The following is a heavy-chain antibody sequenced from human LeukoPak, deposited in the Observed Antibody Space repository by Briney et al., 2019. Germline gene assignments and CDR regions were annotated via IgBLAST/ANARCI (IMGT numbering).Heavy chain of an antibody. V-gene: IGHV3-30-3*01. CDR1: GFTFSSYA. D-gene: IGHD6-13*01. Sequence: GRSLRLSCAASGFTFSSYAMHWVRQAPGKGLEWVAVISYDGSNKYYADSVKGRFTISRDNSKNTLYLQMNSLRAEDTAVYYCATGIAAHYWGQGTLVTVSS. CDR2: ISYDGSNK. J-gene: IGHJ4*02. CDR3: ATGIAAHY.